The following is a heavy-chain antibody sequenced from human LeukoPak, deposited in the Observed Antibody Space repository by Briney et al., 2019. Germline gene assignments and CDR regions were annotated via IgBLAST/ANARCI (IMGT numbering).Heavy chain of an antibody. CDR2: INHSGST. D-gene: IGHD3-10*01. CDR3: ARQLVWFGELSYFDY. CDR1: GGSISSYY. V-gene: IGHV4-34*01. Sequence: PSETLSLTCTVSGGSISSYYWSWIRQPPGKGLEGIGEINHSGSTNYNPSLKSRVTISVDTSKNQFSLKLSSVTAADTAVYYCARQLVWFGELSYFDYWGQGTLVTVSS. J-gene: IGHJ4*02.